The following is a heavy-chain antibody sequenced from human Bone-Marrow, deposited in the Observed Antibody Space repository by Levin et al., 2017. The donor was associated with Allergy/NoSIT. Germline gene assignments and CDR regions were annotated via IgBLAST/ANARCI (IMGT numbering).Heavy chain of an antibody. V-gene: IGHV3-23*01. J-gene: IGHJ4*02. CDR1: GFTFSSYA. D-gene: IGHD3-16*01. Sequence: RGESLKISCAASGFTFSSYAMSWVRQAPGKGLEWVSAISGSGGSTYYADSVKGRFTISRDNSKNTLYLQMNSLRAEDTAVYYCAKDPSPYYDYVWGSYFENWGQGTLVTVSS. CDR2: ISGSGGST. CDR3: AKDPSPYYDYVWGSYFEN.